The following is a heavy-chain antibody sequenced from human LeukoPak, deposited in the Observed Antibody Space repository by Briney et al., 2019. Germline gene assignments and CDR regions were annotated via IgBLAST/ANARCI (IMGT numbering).Heavy chain of an antibody. D-gene: IGHD2-15*01. CDR2: ISGSGTTV. CDR3: ARDESSSGYCSGGSCYSITPGWFDP. Sequence: GGSLRLSCAASGFTFSDYYMSWIRQAPGKGLEWVSYISGSGTTVYYADSVKGRFTISRDNANISLYLQMNSLRAEDTAVYYCARDESSSGYCSGGSCYSITPGWFDPWGQGTLVTVSS. CDR1: GFTFSDYY. V-gene: IGHV3-11*04. J-gene: IGHJ5*02.